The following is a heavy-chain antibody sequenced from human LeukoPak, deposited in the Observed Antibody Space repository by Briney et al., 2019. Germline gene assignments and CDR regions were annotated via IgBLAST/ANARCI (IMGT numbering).Heavy chain of an antibody. CDR2: IKSKTDGGTT. Sequence: PGGSLRLSCAASGFTFRNASMSWVRQAPGKGLEWVGRIKSKTDGGTTDCAAPVKGRFTFSRDDSKNTVYLQMNSLTPEDTAVYFCARRDTTMVRVDYWGQGTLVTVSS. D-gene: IGHD5-18*01. CDR1: GFTFRNAS. V-gene: IGHV3-15*01. CDR3: ARRDTTMVRVDY. J-gene: IGHJ4*02.